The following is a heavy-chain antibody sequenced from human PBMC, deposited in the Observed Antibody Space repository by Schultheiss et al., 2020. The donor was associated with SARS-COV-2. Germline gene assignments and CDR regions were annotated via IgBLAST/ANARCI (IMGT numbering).Heavy chain of an antibody. CDR1: GYTFTSYA. V-gene: IGHV1-3*01. CDR3: ARDPGDEWHRGVYAFDI. J-gene: IGHJ3*02. Sequence: ASVKVSCKASGYTFTSYAMHWVRQAPGQRLEWMGWINAGNGNTKYSQKFQGRVTITRDTSASTAYMELRSLRSDDTAVYYCARDPGDEWHRGVYAFDIWGQGTMVTVSS. D-gene: IGHD3-3*01. CDR2: INAGNGNT.